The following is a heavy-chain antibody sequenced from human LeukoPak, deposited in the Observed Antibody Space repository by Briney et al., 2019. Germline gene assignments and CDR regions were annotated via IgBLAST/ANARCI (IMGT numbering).Heavy chain of an antibody. D-gene: IGHD6-19*01. V-gene: IGHV1-46*01. CDR2: ISPCGGST. CDR3: AYRIAVAGTPFGY. CDR1: GYTFTSYY. Sequence: AAVKASCTASGYTFTSYYMRWVRQAPGQGLEWMGIISPCGGSTSYAQKFQGRVTMTRDTSTSTVSMELSSLRSEDTAVYYCAYRIAVAGTPFGYWGQGTLVTVSS. J-gene: IGHJ4*02.